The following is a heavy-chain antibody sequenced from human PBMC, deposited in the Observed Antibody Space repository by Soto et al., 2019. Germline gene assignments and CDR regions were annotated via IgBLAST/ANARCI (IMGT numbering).Heavy chain of an antibody. CDR2: LSGSGGST. Sequence: GGSLRLSCAASGFTFSNYAMSWVRQAPGKGLEWVSTLSGSGGSTYYADSVKGRFTISRGNSKNTLYLQMNSLRAEDTAVYYCAKDTVPVATPWFDPWGQGTMVTVSS. V-gene: IGHV3-23*01. D-gene: IGHD2-2*01. J-gene: IGHJ5*01. CDR1: GFTFSNYA. CDR3: AKDTVPVATPWFDP.